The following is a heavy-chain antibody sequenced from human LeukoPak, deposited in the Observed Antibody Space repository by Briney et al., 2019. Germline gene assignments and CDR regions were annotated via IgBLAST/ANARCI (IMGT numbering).Heavy chain of an antibody. CDR3: ARASRNYYDSSGPSRTGVAVYWYFDL. CDR2: IYHSGST. Sequence: SETLSLTCAVSGGSISSGGSSWRWIRQPPGKGLEWIGYIYHSGSTYYNPSLKSRVTISVDRSKNQFSLKLSSVTAADTAVYYCARASRNYYDSSGPSRTGVAVYWYFDLWGRGTLVTVSS. D-gene: IGHD3-22*01. CDR1: GGSISSGGSS. J-gene: IGHJ2*01. V-gene: IGHV4-30-2*01.